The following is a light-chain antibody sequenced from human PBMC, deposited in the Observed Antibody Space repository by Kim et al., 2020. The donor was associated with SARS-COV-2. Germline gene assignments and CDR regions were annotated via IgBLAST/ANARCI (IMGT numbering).Light chain of an antibody. CDR2: WAS. CDR3: QQYYTTPWT. J-gene: IGKJ1*01. Sequence: STMNCKSSQSLLYRSNNKNYLAWYQLRPGQPPKLLIYWASTRESGVPNRFSGSGSGTDFTLTISTLQAEDVAVYYCQQYYTTPWTFGQGTKVDI. CDR1: QSLLYRSNNKNY. V-gene: IGKV4-1*01.